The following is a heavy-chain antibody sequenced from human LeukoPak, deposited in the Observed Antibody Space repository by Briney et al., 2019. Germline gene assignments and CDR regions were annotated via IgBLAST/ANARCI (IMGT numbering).Heavy chain of an antibody. CDR2: IYYSGST. CDR3: ARQSRDGYNYFHY. V-gene: IGHV4-59*08. D-gene: IGHD5-24*01. Sequence: SETLSLTCTVSGGSISSYYWSWIRQPPGNGLEWIGYIYYSGSTNYNPSLKSRVTISVDTSKNQFSLKLSSVTAADTAVYYCARQSRDGYNYFHYWGQGTLVTVSS. J-gene: IGHJ4*02. CDR1: GGSISSYY.